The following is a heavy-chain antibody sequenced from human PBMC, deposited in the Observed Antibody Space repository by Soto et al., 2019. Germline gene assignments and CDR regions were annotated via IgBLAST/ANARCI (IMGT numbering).Heavy chain of an antibody. CDR1: GGSISSYY. CDR3: ARDNSSGWSTTFDY. J-gene: IGHJ4*02. V-gene: IGHV4-59*01. Sequence: SETLCLTCTVSGGSISSYYWSWIQQPPGKGLEWIGYIYYSGSTNYNPSLKSRVTISVDTSKNQFSLKLSSVTAADTAVYYCARDNSSGWSTTFDYWGQGTLVTVSS. D-gene: IGHD6-19*01. CDR2: IYYSGST.